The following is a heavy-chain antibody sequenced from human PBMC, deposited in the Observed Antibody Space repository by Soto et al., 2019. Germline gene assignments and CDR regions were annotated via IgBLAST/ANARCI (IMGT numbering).Heavy chain of an antibody. CDR3: ARDQIAAAGTDYYYGMDV. D-gene: IGHD6-13*01. J-gene: IGHJ6*02. CDR1: GFTFSSYS. CDR2: ISSSSSTI. V-gene: IGHV3-48*01. Sequence: PGGSLRLSCAASGFTFSSYSMNWVRQAPGKGREWVSYISSSSSTIYYADSVKGRFTISRDNAKNSLYLQMNSLRAEDTAVYYCARDQIAAAGTDYYYGMDVWGQGPTVTVAS.